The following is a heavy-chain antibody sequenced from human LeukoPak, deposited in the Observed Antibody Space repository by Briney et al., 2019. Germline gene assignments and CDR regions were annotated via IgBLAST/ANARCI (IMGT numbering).Heavy chain of an antibody. CDR1: GYNFTSYW. CDR3: ARQPHSGYDPFYFDF. CDR2: IYPGDSDT. D-gene: IGHD5-12*01. J-gene: IGHJ4*02. Sequence: GESLKISCKGSGYNFTSYWIGWVRQMPGKGLEWMGIIYPGDSDTRYSPSFQGQVTISADKSISTAYLQWSSLKASDTAMYYCARQPHSGYDPFYFDFWGQGTLVTVSS. V-gene: IGHV5-51*01.